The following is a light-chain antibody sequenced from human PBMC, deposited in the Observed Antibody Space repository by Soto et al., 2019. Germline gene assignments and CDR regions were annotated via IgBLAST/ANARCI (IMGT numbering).Light chain of an antibody. CDR2: GAS. CDR3: HQYGTSPET. Sequence: EIVLTQSPGTLSLSPGERATLSCRASQSVSSSYLAWYQHKPGQAPRLLIYGASSRATGIPDRFSSSGAGTDFTLTISRREPEDFAVYYCHQYGTSPETFGQGTKLEIK. V-gene: IGKV3-20*01. CDR1: QSVSSSY. J-gene: IGKJ2*01.